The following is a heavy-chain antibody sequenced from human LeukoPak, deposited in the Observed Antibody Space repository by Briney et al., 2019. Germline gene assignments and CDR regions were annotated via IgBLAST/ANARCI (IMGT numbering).Heavy chain of an antibody. CDR1: GFTFSNYR. D-gene: IGHD1-26*01. CDR3: ARDTRTFDY. CDR2: INQDGSEK. J-gene: IGHJ4*02. V-gene: IGHV3-7*01. Sequence: GGSLRLSCAASGFTFSNYRMNWVRQAPGKGLEWVANINQDGSEKYYVDSVKGRFTISRDNAKNSLFLQVNSLRAEDTAVYYCARDTRTFDYWGQGTLSPSPQ.